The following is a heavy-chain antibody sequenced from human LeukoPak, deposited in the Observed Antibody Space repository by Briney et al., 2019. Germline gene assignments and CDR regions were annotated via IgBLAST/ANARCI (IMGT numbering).Heavy chain of an antibody. CDR1: GYTFTSYN. D-gene: IGHD6-6*01. Sequence: ASVKVSCKASGYTFTSYNINWVRQATGQGLEWMGWMNPNSGNTGYAQKFQGRVTITRNTSISTAYMELSSLRSEDTAVYYCARDHSSSSDYFDYWGQGTLVTVSS. J-gene: IGHJ4*02. CDR3: ARDHSSSSDYFDY. V-gene: IGHV1-8*03. CDR2: MNPNSGNT.